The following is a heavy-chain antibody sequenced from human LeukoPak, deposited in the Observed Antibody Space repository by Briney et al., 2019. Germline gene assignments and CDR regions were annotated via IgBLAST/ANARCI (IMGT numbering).Heavy chain of an antibody. D-gene: IGHD3-22*01. V-gene: IGHV4-39*01. CDR3: ARQMITSYYYDSSGSRAFXI. Sequence: SETLSLTCTVSGGSISSSSYYWGWIRQPPGKGLEWIGSIYYSGNTYYNPSLKSRVTISVDTSKNQFSLKLSSVTAADTAVYYCARQMITSYYYDSSGSRAFXIWGQGTTVTVSS. CDR1: GGSISSSSYY. J-gene: IGHJ3*02. CDR2: IYYSGNT.